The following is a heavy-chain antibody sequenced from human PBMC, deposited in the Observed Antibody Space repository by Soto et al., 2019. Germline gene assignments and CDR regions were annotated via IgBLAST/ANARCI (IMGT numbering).Heavy chain of an antibody. D-gene: IGHD6-19*01. CDR3: ARDSPGSSFFDY. J-gene: IGHJ4*02. CDR1: GGSISSGASY. CDR2: IYYSGST. V-gene: IGHV4-61*08. Sequence: PSETLSLTCSVSGGSISSGASYWSWIRQHTGKGLEWSGYIYYSGSTNYNPSLKSRVTISVDTSRNQFSLKLSSVTAADTAVYYCARDSPGSSFFDYWGQGTLVTVSS.